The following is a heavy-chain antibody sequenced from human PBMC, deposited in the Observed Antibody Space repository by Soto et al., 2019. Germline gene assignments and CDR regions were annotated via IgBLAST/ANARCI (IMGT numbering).Heavy chain of an antibody. CDR1: GFTFSSYG. V-gene: IGHV3-30*18. CDR2: ISYDGSNK. CDR3: AKLEQQLVDGYYYYGMDV. Sequence: PGGSLRLSCAASGFTFSSYGMHWVRQAPGKGLEWVAVISYDGSNKYYADSVKGRFTISRDNSKNTLYLQMNSLRVEDTAVYYCAKLEQQLVDGYYYYGMDVWGQGTTVTVSS. D-gene: IGHD6-13*01. J-gene: IGHJ6*02.